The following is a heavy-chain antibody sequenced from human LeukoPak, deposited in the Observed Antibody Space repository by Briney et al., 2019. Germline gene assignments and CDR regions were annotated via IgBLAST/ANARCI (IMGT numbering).Heavy chain of an antibody. CDR3: AKFGGSALVLRFLEWLLGAFDI. CDR2: ISGSGDTT. CDR1: GFTFSNYF. V-gene: IGHV3-23*01. J-gene: IGHJ3*02. D-gene: IGHD3-3*01. Sequence: PGGSLRLSCSASGFTFSNYFMSWVRQAPGKGLEWVSGISGSGDTTYYADSVKGRFTISRDNSKNTLYLQMNSLRAEDTAVYYCAKFGGSALVLRFLEWLLGAFDIWGQGTMVTVSS.